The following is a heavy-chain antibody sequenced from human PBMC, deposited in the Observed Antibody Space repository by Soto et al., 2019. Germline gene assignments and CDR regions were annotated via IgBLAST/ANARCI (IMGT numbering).Heavy chain of an antibody. CDR2: IWFDGSRK. CDR3: TRDPGTVRCXFDY. V-gene: IGHV3-33*01. D-gene: IGHD4-17*01. J-gene: IGHJ4*02. CDR1: GFTFSSYG. Sequence: GGSLRLSCAASGFTFSSYGMHWVRQVPGKGLEWVAVIWFDGSRKDYADSVKGRFTISRDDSKNTLYLQMDSLRAEDTAVYYCTRDPGTVRCXFDYWGQGTQVTVSS.